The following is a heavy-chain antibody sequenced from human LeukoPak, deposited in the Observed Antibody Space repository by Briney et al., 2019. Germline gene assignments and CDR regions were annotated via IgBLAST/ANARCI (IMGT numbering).Heavy chain of an antibody. CDR2: ISAYNGNT. CDR3: ARAPVTMVRGVVVYYYYGMDV. D-gene: IGHD3-10*01. J-gene: IGHJ6*02. V-gene: IGHV1-18*01. Sequence: GAPVKVSCKASGYAFTSYGISWVRQAPGQGLEWMGWISAYNGNTNYAQKLQGRVTMTTDTSTSTAYMELRSLRSDDTAVYYCARAPVTMVRGVVVYYYYGMDVWGQGTTVTVSS. CDR1: GYAFTSYG.